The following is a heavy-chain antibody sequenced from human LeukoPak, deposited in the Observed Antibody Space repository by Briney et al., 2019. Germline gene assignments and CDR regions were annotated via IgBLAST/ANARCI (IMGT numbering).Heavy chain of an antibody. V-gene: IGHV1-2*02. CDR3: ARDRLSTSRYRRLENWFDP. J-gene: IGHJ5*02. D-gene: IGHD2/OR15-2a*01. CDR2: INTNTGGT. Sequence: GGSVKVSCKASGYTFSDYYIHWVRQAPGQGLEWMGWINTNTGGTNSPQKFQGRVTLTRDTSITTAYMQLSRLRSDDTAVYYCARDRLSTSRYRRLENWFDPWGQGTLVTVSS. CDR1: GYTFSDYY.